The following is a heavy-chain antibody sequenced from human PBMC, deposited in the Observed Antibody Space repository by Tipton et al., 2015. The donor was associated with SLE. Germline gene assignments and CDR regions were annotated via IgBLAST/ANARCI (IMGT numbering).Heavy chain of an antibody. CDR3: ASAPDGLFDP. CDR1: GFTFSSYE. V-gene: IGHV3-48*03. CDR2: ISSSGSTI. D-gene: IGHD5-24*01. J-gene: IGHJ5*02. Sequence: GSLRLSCAASGFTFSSYEMNWVRQAPGKGLEWVSYISSSGSTIYYADSVKGRFTISRDNAKNSLYLQMNSLRAEDTAVYYCASAPDGLFDPWGQGTLVTVSS.